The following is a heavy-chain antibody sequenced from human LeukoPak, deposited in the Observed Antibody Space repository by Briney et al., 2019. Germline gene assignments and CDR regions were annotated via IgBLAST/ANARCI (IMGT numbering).Heavy chain of an antibody. J-gene: IGHJ4*02. D-gene: IGHD6-19*01. V-gene: IGHV3-21*01. CDR2: ISGTSTYI. CDR3: ARDSSGWYLVYYFDY. CDR1: GFTFSSHS. Sequence: KAGGSLRLSCAASGFTFSSHSMNWVRQAPGKGLEWVSSISGTSTYIYYADSVKGRFTISRDNAKNSLYLQMNSLRAEDTAVYYCARDSSGWYLVYYFDYWGQGTLVTVSS.